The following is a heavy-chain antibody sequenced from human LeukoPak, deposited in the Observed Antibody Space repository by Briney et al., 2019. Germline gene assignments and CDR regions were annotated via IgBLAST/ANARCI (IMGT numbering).Heavy chain of an antibody. J-gene: IGHJ6*03. V-gene: IGHV3-7*01. D-gene: IGHD3-9*01. CDR2: IKQDGSEK. CDR1: GFTFSSYW. CDR3: AREYYDILTGYRYYYYYMDV. Sequence: GGSLRLSCAASGFTFSSYWMSWVRQAPGKGLEWVANIKQDGSEKYYVDSVKGRFTISRDNAKNSLYLQMNSLRAEDTAVYYCAREYYDILTGYRYYYYYMDVWGKGTTVTFSS.